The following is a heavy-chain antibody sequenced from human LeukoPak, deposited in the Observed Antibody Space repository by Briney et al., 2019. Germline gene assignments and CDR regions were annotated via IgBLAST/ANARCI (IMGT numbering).Heavy chain of an antibody. J-gene: IGHJ1*01. Sequence: GGSLRLSCAASGFTLSSYGMHWVRQAPGKGLEWVAFIRYNGNNKYYADSVKGRFTISRDTSKNTLYLQMYSLRSEDTAVYYCARGDSVPLGGGNLLRVLYFNDWGQGTLVAVSS. CDR2: IRYNGNNK. CDR1: GFTLSSYG. D-gene: IGHD4-23*01. CDR3: ARGDSVPLGGGNLLRVLYFND. V-gene: IGHV3-30*02.